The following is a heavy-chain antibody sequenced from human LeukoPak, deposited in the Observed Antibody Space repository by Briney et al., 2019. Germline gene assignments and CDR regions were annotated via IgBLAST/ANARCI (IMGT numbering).Heavy chain of an antibody. D-gene: IGHD6-13*01. CDR1: GGSISSYY. Sequence: PSETLSLTCTVSGGSISSYYWSWIRQPPGKGLEWIGYIYYSGSTNYNPSLKSRVTISVDTSKNQFSLKLSPVTAADTAVYYCAREKQQLVQDWYFDLWGRGTLVTVSS. CDR2: IYYSGST. V-gene: IGHV4-59*01. CDR3: AREKQQLVQDWYFDL. J-gene: IGHJ2*01.